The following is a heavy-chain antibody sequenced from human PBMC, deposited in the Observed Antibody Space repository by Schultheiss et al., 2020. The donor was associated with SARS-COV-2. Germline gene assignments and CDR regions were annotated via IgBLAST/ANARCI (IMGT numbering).Heavy chain of an antibody. CDR1: GFYFNSYS. J-gene: IGHJ4*02. CDR2: ITSESDTL. V-gene: IGHV3-48*02. Sequence: GGSLRLSCTASGFYFNSYSLNWVRQAPGKGLEWVSYITSESDTLYYADSVRGRFTISRDNAKNSLYLQMNSLRDEDTAMYYCARDRGGDLDYWGQGTLVTVSS. CDR3: ARDRGGDLDY.